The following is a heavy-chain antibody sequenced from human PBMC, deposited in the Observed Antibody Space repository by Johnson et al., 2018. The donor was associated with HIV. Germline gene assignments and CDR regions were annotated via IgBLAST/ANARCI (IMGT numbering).Heavy chain of an antibody. CDR3: TNVDYYDSSGYYSGAFDI. Sequence: QVQLVESGGGLVQPGGSLRLSCAASGFTFSDYYMSWIRQAPGKGREWVSYISSSGSTIYYADSVKGRITTSRDNAKNSLYLQMNSLRAEDTAVYYCTNVDYYDSSGYYSGAFDIWGQGTMVTVSS. CDR1: GFTFSDYY. J-gene: IGHJ3*02. V-gene: IGHV3-11*04. CDR2: ISSSGSTI. D-gene: IGHD3-22*01.